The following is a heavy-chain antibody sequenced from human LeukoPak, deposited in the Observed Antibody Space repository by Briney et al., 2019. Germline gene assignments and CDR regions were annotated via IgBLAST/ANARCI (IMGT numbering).Heavy chain of an antibody. CDR1: GFTFTTYA. CDR3: ARGDCSSTSCYKY. CDR2: ISVGDTNK. D-gene: IGHD2-2*02. Sequence: GGSLRLSCAASGFTFTTYAMTWVRQAPGKGLQWVSSISVGDTNKHYADSVKGRFTISRDNAKNTLYLQMNSLRAEDTAVYYCARGDCSSTSCYKYWGQGTLVTVSS. J-gene: IGHJ4*02. V-gene: IGHV3-23*01.